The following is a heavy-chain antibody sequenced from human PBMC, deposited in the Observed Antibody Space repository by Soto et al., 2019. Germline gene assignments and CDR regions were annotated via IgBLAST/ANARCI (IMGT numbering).Heavy chain of an antibody. J-gene: IGHJ2*01. CDR2: IIPIFGTA. Sequence: QVQLVQSGAEVKKPGSSVKVSCKASGGTFSSYAISWVRQAPGQGLEWMGGIIPIFGTANYAQKFQGRVTLAADESTSKSDMELSSGRSEDTAVYYGAGARGGWLVGGGYFDLWGRGTLVTVSS. V-gene: IGHV1-69*01. CDR3: AGARGGWLVGGGYFDL. D-gene: IGHD6-19*01. CDR1: GGTFSSYA.